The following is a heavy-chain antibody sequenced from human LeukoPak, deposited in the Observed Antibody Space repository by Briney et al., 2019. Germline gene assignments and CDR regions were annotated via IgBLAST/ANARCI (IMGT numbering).Heavy chain of an antibody. J-gene: IGHJ5*02. CDR1: GGSLSSYY. Sequence: PSETLSLTCTVSGGSLSSYYWSWIRQPPGKGLEWIGYIYYSGSTNYNPSLKSRVTISVDTSKNQFSLKLSSVTAADTAVYYCARGKRESYDFWSGYRFDPWGQGTLVTVSS. D-gene: IGHD3-3*01. CDR2: IYYSGST. CDR3: ARGKRESYDFWSGYRFDP. V-gene: IGHV4-59*01.